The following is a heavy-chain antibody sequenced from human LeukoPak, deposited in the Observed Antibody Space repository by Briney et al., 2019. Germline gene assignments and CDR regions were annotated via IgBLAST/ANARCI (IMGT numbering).Heavy chain of an antibody. Sequence: GTSVKVSCKASGFTFTSSAMQWVRQARGQRLEWIGWIVVGSGNTNYAQKFQERVTITRDMSTGTAYMELSSLRSEDTAVYYCAADGRGRASGSYYINDAFDIWGQGTMVTVSS. CDR1: GFTFTSSA. V-gene: IGHV1-58*02. D-gene: IGHD3-10*01. J-gene: IGHJ3*02. CDR3: AADGRGRASGSYYINDAFDI. CDR2: IVVGSGNT.